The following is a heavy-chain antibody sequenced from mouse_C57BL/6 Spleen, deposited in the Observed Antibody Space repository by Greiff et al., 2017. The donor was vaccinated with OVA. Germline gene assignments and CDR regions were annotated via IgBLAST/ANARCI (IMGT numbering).Heavy chain of an antibody. D-gene: IGHD4-1*01. J-gene: IGHJ4*01. CDR3: ARGGTGTSYAMDY. Sequence: VQLQQPGAELVKPGASVKLSCKASGYTFTSYWMHWVKQRPGQGLEWIGMIHPNSGSTNYNEKFKSKATLTVDKSSSTAYMQLSSLTSEDSAVYYCARGGTGTSYAMDYWGQGTSVTVSS. V-gene: IGHV1-64*01. CDR2: IHPNSGST. CDR1: GYTFTSYW.